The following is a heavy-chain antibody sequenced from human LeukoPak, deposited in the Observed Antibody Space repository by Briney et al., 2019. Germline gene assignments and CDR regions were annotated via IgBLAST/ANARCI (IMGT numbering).Heavy chain of an antibody. CDR3: TGYTHKGV. J-gene: IGHJ6*02. V-gene: IGHV3-66*01. Sequence: GSLRLSCTASGFTFGNNYMSWVRQAPGKGLEWVSGLYSRGDPYYADSVKGRLTIFRDSSNNTLYLQMNSLRAEDTAVYYCTGYTHKGVWGQGTTVTVSS. CDR1: GFTFGNNY. CDR2: LYSRGDP.